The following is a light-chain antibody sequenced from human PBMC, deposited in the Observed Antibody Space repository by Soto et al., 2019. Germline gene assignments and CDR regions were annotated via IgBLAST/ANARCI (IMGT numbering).Light chain of an antibody. CDR3: QQYSTSGLT. CDR1: QSVSNNY. V-gene: IGKV3-20*01. Sequence: EIVLTQSPGTLSLSPGERATLSCRASQSVSNNYLAWYQQKPGQAPRLLIYGASNRATGIPDRFSGSGSGTDFTLTISRLEPEDFAVYYCQQYSTSGLTFGGGTKVEIK. J-gene: IGKJ4*01. CDR2: GAS.